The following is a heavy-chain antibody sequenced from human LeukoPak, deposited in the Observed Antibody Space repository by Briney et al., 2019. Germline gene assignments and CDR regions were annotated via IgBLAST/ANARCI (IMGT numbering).Heavy chain of an antibody. D-gene: IGHD6-19*01. Sequence: SETLSLTCTVSGDSISSRSYYWGWIRQPPGKGLEWIGSIYYSGSTYYNPSLKSRVTISVDTSKNQFSLQLNSVTPEDTAVYYCAREDSSGWYNYFDYWGQGTLVTVSS. CDR1: GDSISSRSYY. CDR2: IYYSGST. J-gene: IGHJ4*02. CDR3: AREDSSGWYNYFDY. V-gene: IGHV4-39*07.